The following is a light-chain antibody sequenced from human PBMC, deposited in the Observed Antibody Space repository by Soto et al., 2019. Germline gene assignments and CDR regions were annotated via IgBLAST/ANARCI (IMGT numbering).Light chain of an antibody. CDR3: HQYDSYSRT. Sequence: DIQMTQSPSSLSASVGDRVTITCRASQDITYYLAWFQQKPGKAPKSLIYGASSLQSGVPSRFNGSGFGTDFSLTISSLQHEDIATYYCHQYDSYSRTFGPGTKVEIK. CDR2: GAS. CDR1: QDITYY. J-gene: IGKJ3*01. V-gene: IGKV1-16*01.